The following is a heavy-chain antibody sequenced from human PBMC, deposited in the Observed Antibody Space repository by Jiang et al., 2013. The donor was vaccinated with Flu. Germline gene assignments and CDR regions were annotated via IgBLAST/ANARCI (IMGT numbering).Heavy chain of an antibody. V-gene: IGHV5-10-1*01. Sequence: QLVESGAEVKKPGESLKISCKGSGYSFTSYWIGWVRQKPGKGLEWVGRIDPRDDYADYSPSFQGHVTVSVDKSSSTAYLQWSSLRASDTAMYYCATGYCSRSRCLPDSWGQGTLVTVSS. CDR2: IDPRDDYA. CDR3: ATGYCSRSRCLPDS. J-gene: IGHJ4*02. D-gene: IGHD2-2*03. CDR1: GYSFTSYW.